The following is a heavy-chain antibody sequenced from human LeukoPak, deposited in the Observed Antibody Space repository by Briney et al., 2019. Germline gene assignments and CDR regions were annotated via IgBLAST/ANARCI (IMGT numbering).Heavy chain of an antibody. J-gene: IGHJ6*03. V-gene: IGHV4-39*01. CDR1: GGSISSSSYY. D-gene: IGHD6-13*01. CDR2: IYYSGST. Sequence: ETLSLTCTVSGGSISSSSYYWGWIRQPPGKGLEWIGSIYYSGSTYYNPSLKSRVTISVDTSKNQFSLKLSSVTAADTAVYYCARRPVDSSSWEGTYYMDVWGKGTTVTVSS. CDR3: ARRPVDSSSWEGTYYMDV.